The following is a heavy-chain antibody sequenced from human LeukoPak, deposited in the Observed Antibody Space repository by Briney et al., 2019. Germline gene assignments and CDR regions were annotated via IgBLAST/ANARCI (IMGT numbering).Heavy chain of an antibody. D-gene: IGHD6-19*01. Sequence: SSETLSLTFTVSGGSISGYYWNWIRQPAGKGLEWIGRIYTSGSTHDNPSLKSRVTMSVDTSKNQVSLKVSSVTVADTAVYYCARDVSIVVAGRFDYWGQGTLVTVSS. J-gene: IGHJ4*02. V-gene: IGHV4-4*07. CDR3: ARDVSIVVAGRFDY. CDR1: GGSISGYY. CDR2: IYTSGST.